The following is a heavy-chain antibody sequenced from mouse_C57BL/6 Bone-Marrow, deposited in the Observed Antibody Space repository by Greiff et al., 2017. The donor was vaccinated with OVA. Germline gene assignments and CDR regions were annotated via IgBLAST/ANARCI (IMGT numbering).Heavy chain of an antibody. J-gene: IGHJ4*01. CDR2: ISSGGSYT. CDR3: ARLGGGMDY. V-gene: IGHV5-6*01. Sequence: EVQVVESGGDLVKPGGSLKLSCAASGFTFSSYGMSWVRQTPDKRLEWVATISSGGSYTYYPDSVKGRFTISRDNAKNTLYLQMSSLKSEDTAMYYCARLGGGMDYWGQGTSVTVSS. CDR1: GFTFSSYG.